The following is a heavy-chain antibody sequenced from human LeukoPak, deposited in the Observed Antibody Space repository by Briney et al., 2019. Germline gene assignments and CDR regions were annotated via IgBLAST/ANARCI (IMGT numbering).Heavy chain of an antibody. CDR1: GGSISSGDYY. Sequence: PSQTLSLTCTVSGGSISSGDYYWSWIRQPPGKGLEWIGYIYYSGSTYYNPSLKSRVTISADTSKNQFSLKLSSVTVADTAVYYCARGEGVVRDYYYYYGMDVWGKGTTVTVSS. CDR2: IYYSGST. J-gene: IGHJ6*04. V-gene: IGHV4-30-4*01. CDR3: ARGEGVVRDYYYYYGMDV. D-gene: IGHD4-23*01.